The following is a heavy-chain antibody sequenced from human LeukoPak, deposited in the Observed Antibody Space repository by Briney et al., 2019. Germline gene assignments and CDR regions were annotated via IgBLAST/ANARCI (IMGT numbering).Heavy chain of an antibody. Sequence: GGSLRLSCAASGFTVSSNYMSWVRQAPGKGLEWVSVIYSGGSTYYADSVKGRFTISRDDSKNTMYLQMNSLRAEDTAVYYCARAGSIRFDYWGQGTLVTVSS. V-gene: IGHV3-53*01. CDR1: GFTVSSNY. CDR2: IYSGGST. CDR3: ARAGSIRFDY. J-gene: IGHJ4*02. D-gene: IGHD1-26*01.